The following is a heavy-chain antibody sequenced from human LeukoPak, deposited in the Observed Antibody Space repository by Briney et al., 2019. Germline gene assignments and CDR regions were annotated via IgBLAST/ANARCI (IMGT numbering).Heavy chain of an antibody. CDR3: ASANSSSWPHEYAY. J-gene: IGHJ4*02. V-gene: IGHV3-64*04. Sequence: GGSLRLSCSASGFPFSSYAMHWVRQAPGRGLEYVSAISSSGGSTYYADSVKGRFTISRDNSNNTLYLKMNILRAEDTAVYYGASANSSSWPHEYAYWGQGTLVTVSS. CDR1: GFPFSSYA. CDR2: ISSSGGST. D-gene: IGHD6-13*01.